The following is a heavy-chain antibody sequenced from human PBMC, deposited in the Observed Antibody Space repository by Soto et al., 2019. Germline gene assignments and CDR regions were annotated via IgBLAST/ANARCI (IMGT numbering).Heavy chain of an antibody. J-gene: IGHJ4*02. V-gene: IGHV3-30-3*01. CDR3: VREGEWELF. CDR2: ISNDGSNK. Sequence: QVQLVESGGGVVQPGRSLRLSCAASGFTFRSYPIPWVRQGPGKGLEWVAVISNDGSNKYYADSVKGRVTISRDNAKNMLYLQMNSLRLEDTAVYYCVREGEWELFWGQGTLVTVSS. CDR1: GFTFRSYP. D-gene: IGHD1-26*01.